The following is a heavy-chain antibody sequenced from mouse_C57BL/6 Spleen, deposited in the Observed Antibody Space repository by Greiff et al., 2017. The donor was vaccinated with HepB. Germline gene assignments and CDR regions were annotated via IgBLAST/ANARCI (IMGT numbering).Heavy chain of an antibody. CDR2: INPNNGGT. V-gene: IGHV1-18*01. J-gene: IGHJ1*03. Sequence: EVQLQESGPELVKPGASVKIPCKASGYTFTDYNMDWVKQSHGKSLEWIGDINPNNGGTIYNQKFKGKATLTVDKSSSTAYMELRSLTSEDTAVYYCARYVPYGSSYEYFDVWGTGTTVTVSS. CDR3: ARYVPYGSSYEYFDV. D-gene: IGHD1-1*01. CDR1: GYTFTDYN.